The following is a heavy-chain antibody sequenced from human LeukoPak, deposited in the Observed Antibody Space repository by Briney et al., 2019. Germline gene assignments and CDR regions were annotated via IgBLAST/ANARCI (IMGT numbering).Heavy chain of an antibody. CDR1: GYNFANYW. J-gene: IGHJ5*02. V-gene: IGHV5-51*01. Sequence: GESLKISCKGSGYNFANYWIGWVRQMPGKGLEWMGVIYGGDSETRYSPSFKGQVTISADKSISTAHLQWSSLKASDTAMYYCALGSITCCGSNWLDPWGQGTLVTVSS. CDR2: IYGGDSET. D-gene: IGHD2-2*01. CDR3: ALGSITCCGSNWLDP.